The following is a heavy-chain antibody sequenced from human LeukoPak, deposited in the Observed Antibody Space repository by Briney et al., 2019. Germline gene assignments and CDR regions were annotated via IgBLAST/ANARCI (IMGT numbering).Heavy chain of an antibody. CDR2: IKSKTYAGTT. CDR3: TTGLDS. CDR1: GFTFSNAW. Sequence: PGGALRLSCAASGFTFSNAWMSWVRQPPAKGLEWVGRIKSKTYAGTTDYAAPVKGRFTISRDDSKHTLYPQMNSLKTQDTAVYYCTTGLDSWGQGTLVTVSS. V-gene: IGHV3-15*01. J-gene: IGHJ4*02. D-gene: IGHD3-16*01.